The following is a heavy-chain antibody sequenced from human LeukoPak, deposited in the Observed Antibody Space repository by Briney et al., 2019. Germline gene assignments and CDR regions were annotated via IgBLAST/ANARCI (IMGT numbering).Heavy chain of an antibody. CDR2: IYYSGST. J-gene: IGHJ1*01. D-gene: IGHD3-22*01. CDR1: GGSISSYY. Sequence: KPSETLSLTCTVSGGSISSYYWSWIRQPPGKGLEWIGYIYYSGSTNYNPSLKSRVTISVDTSKNQFSLKLSSVTAADTAVYYCARSEMYYYDSGGYYPKYFQHWGQGTLVTVSS. CDR3: ARSEMYYYDSGGYYPKYFQH. V-gene: IGHV4-59*01.